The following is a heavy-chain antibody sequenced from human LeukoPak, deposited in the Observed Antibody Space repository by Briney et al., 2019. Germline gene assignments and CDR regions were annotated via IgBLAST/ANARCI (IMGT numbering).Heavy chain of an antibody. CDR1: GFTFSSYG. V-gene: IGHV3-48*01. CDR2: ISSSSSTI. J-gene: IGHJ6*03. Sequence: PGGSLRLSCAASGFTFSSYGMSWVRQAPGKGLEWVSYISSSSSTIYYADSVKGRFTISRDNAKNSLYLQMNSLRAEDTAVYYCAREYYYYMDVWGKGTTVTISS. CDR3: AREYYYYMDV.